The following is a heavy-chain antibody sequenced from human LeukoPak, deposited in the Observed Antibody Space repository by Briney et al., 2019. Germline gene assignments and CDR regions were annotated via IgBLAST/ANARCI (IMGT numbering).Heavy chain of an antibody. D-gene: IGHD3-22*01. Sequence: GRSLRLSCAASGFTVSSNYMSWVRQAPGKGLEWVSAISGSGGSTYYADSVKGRFTISRDNSKNTLYLQMNSLRAEDTAVYYCAKVVVISLPDAFDIWGQGTMVTVSS. J-gene: IGHJ3*02. CDR3: AKVVVISLPDAFDI. V-gene: IGHV3-23*01. CDR1: GFTVSSNY. CDR2: ISGSGGST.